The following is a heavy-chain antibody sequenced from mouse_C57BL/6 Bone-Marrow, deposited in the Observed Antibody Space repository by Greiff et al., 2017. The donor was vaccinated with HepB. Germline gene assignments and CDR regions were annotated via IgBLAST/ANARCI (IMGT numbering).Heavy chain of an antibody. Sequence: QVQLQHSGAELVKPGASVKISCKASGYAFSSYWMNWVKQRPGKGLEWIGQIYPGDGDTNYNGKFKGKATLTADKSSSTAYMQLSSLTSEDSAVYFCAREDTTVVFDYWGQGTTLTVSS. CDR1: GYAFSSYW. V-gene: IGHV1-80*01. D-gene: IGHD1-1*01. CDR2: IYPGDGDT. J-gene: IGHJ2*01. CDR3: AREDTTVVFDY.